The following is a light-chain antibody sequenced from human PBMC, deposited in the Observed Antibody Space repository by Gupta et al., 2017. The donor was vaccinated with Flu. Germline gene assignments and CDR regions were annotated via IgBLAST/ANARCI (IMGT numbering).Light chain of an antibody. J-gene: IGLJ1*01. CDR2: EVT. CDR1: SSDVGRYNF. V-gene: IGLV2-8*01. CDR3: SSDAGGNTCV. Sequence: HSALTQPPSASGSPGQSVTISCTGASSDVGRYNFVSWYQEHPDKAPKLIIYEVTKRPSGVPDRFSGSKSGNTASLTVSGLQAEDEADYYGSSDAGGNTCVFGTGTRVTVL.